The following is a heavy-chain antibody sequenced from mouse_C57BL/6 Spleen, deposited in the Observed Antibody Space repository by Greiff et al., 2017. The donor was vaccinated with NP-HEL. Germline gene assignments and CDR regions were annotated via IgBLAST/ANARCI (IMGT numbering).Heavy chain of an antibody. Sequence: VMLVESGAELVKPGASVKISCKASGYAFSSYWMNWVKQRPGKGLEWIGQIYPGDGDTNYNGKFKGKATLTADKSSSTAYMQLSSLTSEDSAVYFCARGSTVGAYYAMDYWGQGTSVTVSS. V-gene: IGHV1-80*01. D-gene: IGHD1-1*01. CDR1: GYAFSSYW. J-gene: IGHJ4*01. CDR2: IYPGDGDT. CDR3: ARGSTVGAYYAMDY.